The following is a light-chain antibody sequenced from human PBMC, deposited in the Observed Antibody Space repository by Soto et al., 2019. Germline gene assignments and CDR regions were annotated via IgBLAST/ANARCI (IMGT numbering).Light chain of an antibody. J-gene: IGKJ1*01. CDR1: QSISSW. CDR3: QQYNSYSQT. Sequence: DIQMTQSPSTLSASVGERVTITCRASQSISSWLAWYQQKPGKASKLLIYKASSLESGVPSRFSGSGSGTEFTLTISSLQPDDFATYYCQQYNSYSQTCGQGTKGDIK. CDR2: KAS. V-gene: IGKV1-5*03.